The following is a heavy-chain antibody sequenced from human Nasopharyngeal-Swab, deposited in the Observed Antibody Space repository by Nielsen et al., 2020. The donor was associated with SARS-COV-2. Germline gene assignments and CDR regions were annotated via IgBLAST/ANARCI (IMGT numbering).Heavy chain of an antibody. CDR1: GFTFSSYG. D-gene: IGHD2-21*01. J-gene: IGHJ2*01. V-gene: IGHV3-33*01. Sequence: GESLKISCAASGFTFSSYGMHWVRQAPGKGLEWVAVIWYDGSNKYYADSVKGRFTISRDNSKNTLYLQMNSLRAEDTAVYYCARDLAYPADGFDLWGRGTLVTVSS. CDR3: ARDLAYPADGFDL. CDR2: IWYDGSNK.